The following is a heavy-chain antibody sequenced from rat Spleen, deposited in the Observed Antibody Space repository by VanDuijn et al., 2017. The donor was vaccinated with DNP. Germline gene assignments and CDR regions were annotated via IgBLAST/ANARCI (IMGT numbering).Heavy chain of an antibody. J-gene: IGHJ3*01. V-gene: IGHV5-7*01. D-gene: IGHD1-2*01. CDR3: ARPGGIYSSYMRWFAY. CDR2: ISYDGSST. Sequence: EVQLVESGGGLVQPGRSLKLSCAASGFTFSDYNMAWVRQAPKKGLEWVATISYDGSSTYYRDSVKGRFTISRDNAKSTLYLQMDSLRSEDTATYYCARPGGIYSSYMRWFAYWGQGTLVTVSS. CDR1: GFTFSDYN.